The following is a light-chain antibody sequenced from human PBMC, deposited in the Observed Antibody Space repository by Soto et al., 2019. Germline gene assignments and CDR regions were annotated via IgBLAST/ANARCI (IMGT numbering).Light chain of an antibody. Sequence: EIVLTQSPATLSLTPGERATLSCRASQSVSSDLAWYQQKPGQAPRLLIYGASTRATGIPARFSGSGSGTDFTLTISRLEPEDFATYYCQQANSFPLTFGGGTKVDIK. V-gene: IGKV3-11*01. CDR2: GAS. CDR3: QQANSFPLT. CDR1: QSVSSD. J-gene: IGKJ4*01.